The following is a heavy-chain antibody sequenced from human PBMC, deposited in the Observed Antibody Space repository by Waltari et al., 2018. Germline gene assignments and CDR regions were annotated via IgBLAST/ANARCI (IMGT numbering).Heavy chain of an antibody. CDR3: AKGQLAFDY. CDR1: GFTVSSYA. V-gene: IGHV3-23*01. Sequence: EVQLLESGGGLVQPGGSLRLSCAASGFTVSSYALSWLRQAPGKGLGWVSAISGSGGSTYYADSVKGRFTISRDNSKNTLYLQMNSLRAEDTAVYYCAKGQLAFDYWGQGTLVTVSS. D-gene: IGHD6-13*01. CDR2: ISGSGGST. J-gene: IGHJ4*02.